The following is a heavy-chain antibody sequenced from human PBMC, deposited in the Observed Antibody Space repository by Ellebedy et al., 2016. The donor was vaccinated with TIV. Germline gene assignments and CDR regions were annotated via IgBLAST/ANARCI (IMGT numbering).Heavy chain of an antibody. D-gene: IGHD3-16*01. CDR2: MKYDGSEK. V-gene: IGHV3-7*01. CDR3: AREGTFTAYNFDF. Sequence: GESLKISCAASGFTFSSYWMTWVRQAPGEGLEWVANMKYDGSEKHYVDSVSGRFTISRDNAKNSLYLQMNSLRVEDTAVYYCAREGTFTAYNFDFWGQGTLVIVSS. J-gene: IGHJ4*02. CDR1: GFTFSSYW.